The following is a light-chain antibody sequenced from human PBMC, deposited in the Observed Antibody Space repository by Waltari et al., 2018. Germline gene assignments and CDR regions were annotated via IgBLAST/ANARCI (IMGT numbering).Light chain of an antibody. CDR3: QQRNDWPPEYT. Sequence: EVGLTQSPATLYSSPGERVSLSGRASQSVGNSLAWYQQKAGQAPRLLIYDVSNRASGIPARFSGSGSGTDFNLTISSLEPDDFAIYYCQQRNDWPPEYTFGQGTKLEIK. J-gene: IGKJ2*01. CDR1: QSVGNS. V-gene: IGKV3-11*01. CDR2: DVS.